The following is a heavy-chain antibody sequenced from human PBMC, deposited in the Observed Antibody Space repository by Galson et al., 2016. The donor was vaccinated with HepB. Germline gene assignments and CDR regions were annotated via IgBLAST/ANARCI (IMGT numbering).Heavy chain of an antibody. Sequence: PALVKPTQTLTLTCTFSGFSLSTTGMRVAWIRQPPGKALEWLARIDWDDDKFYSTSLKTRLTISKDTSKDQVILAMTNMGPVDTATYYRARTTGSYYDSNYQIDYWGQGTLVTVSS. V-gene: IGHV2-70*04. CDR3: ARTTGSYYDSNYQIDY. CDR1: GFSLSTTGMR. D-gene: IGHD3-22*01. J-gene: IGHJ4*02. CDR2: IDWDDDK.